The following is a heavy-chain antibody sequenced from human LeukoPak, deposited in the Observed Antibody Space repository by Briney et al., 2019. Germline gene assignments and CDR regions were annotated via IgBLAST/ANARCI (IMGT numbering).Heavy chain of an antibody. CDR2: IRSKAYGGTT. Sequence: PGGSLRLSCTASGFTFGDYAMSWFRQAPGKGLEWVGFIRSKAYGGTTEYAASVKGRFTISRDDSKSIAYLQMNSLKTEDTAVYYCSSRDQWFGELLGDYWGQGTLVTVSS. CDR1: GFTFGDYA. V-gene: IGHV3-49*03. J-gene: IGHJ4*02. D-gene: IGHD3-10*01. CDR3: SSRDQWFGELLGDY.